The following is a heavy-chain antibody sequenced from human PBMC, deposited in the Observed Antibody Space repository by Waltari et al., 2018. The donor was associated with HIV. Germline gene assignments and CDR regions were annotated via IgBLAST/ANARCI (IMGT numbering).Heavy chain of an antibody. Sequence: VQLLESGGGLVQPGGSLRLSCAASGISISTYAMSWVRQAPGKGLAWVSAIRGDGAGTFYVDSVKGRFTVSRDSSKNTLYLQMSSLRVEDTALYYCAVRTVGATYYWGQGTLVTVSS. CDR3: AVRTVGATYY. V-gene: IGHV3-23*01. CDR1: GISISTYA. CDR2: IRGDGAGT. J-gene: IGHJ4*02. D-gene: IGHD1-26*01.